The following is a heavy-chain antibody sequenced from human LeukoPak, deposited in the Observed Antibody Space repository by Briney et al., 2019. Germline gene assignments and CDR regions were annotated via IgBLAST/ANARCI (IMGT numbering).Heavy chain of an antibody. J-gene: IGHJ6*04. CDR3: ARLKIPSYYYGMDV. D-gene: IGHD2-21*01. CDR1: GGSFSGYY. V-gene: IGHV4-34*01. Sequence: SETLSLTYAVYGGSFSGYYWSWIRQPPGKGLEWIGEINHSGSTNYNPSLKSRVTISVDTSKNQFSLKLSSVTAADTAVYYCARLKIPSYYYGMDVWGKGTTVTVSS. CDR2: INHSGST.